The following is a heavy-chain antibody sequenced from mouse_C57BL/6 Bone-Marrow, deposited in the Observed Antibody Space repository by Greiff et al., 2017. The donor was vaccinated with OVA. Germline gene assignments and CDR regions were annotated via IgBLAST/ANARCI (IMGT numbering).Heavy chain of an antibody. V-gene: IGHV1-81*01. CDR1: GYTFTSYG. CDR3: AVHWDFDV. J-gene: IGHJ1*03. Sequence: QVQLQQSGAELARPGASVKLSCKASGYTFTSYGISWVKQRTGQGLEWIGVIYPRSGNPYYNEKFMGKATLTADKSSSTAYMELRSLTSEDSAVYFCAVHWDFDVWGTGTTVTVSS. CDR2: IYPRSGNP.